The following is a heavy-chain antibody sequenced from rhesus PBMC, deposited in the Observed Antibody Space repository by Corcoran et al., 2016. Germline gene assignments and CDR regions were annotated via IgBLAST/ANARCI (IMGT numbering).Heavy chain of an antibody. D-gene: IGHD6-31*01. Sequence: DVQLVESGGGLVKPGGSLRLSCVASGFTFSSYEMHWVRQAPGKGLEWVSVISESGGTIYYADSVKGRFTISRDNAKNSLFRQMNSLRAEDTAVYYCTRALPYSSGWYDFDYWGQGVLVTVSS. J-gene: IGHJ4*01. V-gene: IGHV3-100*02. CDR1: GFTFSSYE. CDR3: TRALPYSSGWYDFDY. CDR2: ISESGGTI.